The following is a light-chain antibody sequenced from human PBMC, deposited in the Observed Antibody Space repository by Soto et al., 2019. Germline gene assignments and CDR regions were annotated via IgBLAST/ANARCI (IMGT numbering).Light chain of an antibody. CDR1: SSNIGNNY. CDR2: DNN. CDR3: GTWDSSLSVSVV. V-gene: IGLV1-51*01. Sequence: QSVLTQPPSVSAAPGQTVTISCSGSSSNIGNNYVSWYQQLPGTAPKLLIYDNNKRPSGIPDRFSGSKSGTSATLGITGLQTGDEADYYCGTWDSSLSVSVVFGGGTQLTVL. J-gene: IGLJ2*01.